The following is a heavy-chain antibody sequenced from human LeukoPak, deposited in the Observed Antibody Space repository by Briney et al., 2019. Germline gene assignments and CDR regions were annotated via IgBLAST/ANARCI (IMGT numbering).Heavy chain of an antibody. J-gene: IGHJ1*01. D-gene: IGHD3-16*01. CDR3: ARVSGLGMNEYLQH. CDR1: GLTFSNSW. Sequence: TGGSLRLSCAASGLTFSNSWMHWVRQAPGKGLVWVSRINNIGSATSYADSVKGRFTISRDNAKNTLYLQMISLRAEDTAVYFCARVSGLGMNEYLQHWGRGTLVTFSS. V-gene: IGHV3-74*01. CDR2: INNIGSAT.